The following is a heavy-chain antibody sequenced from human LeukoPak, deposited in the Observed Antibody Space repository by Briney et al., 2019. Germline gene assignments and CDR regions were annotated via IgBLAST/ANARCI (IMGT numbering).Heavy chain of an antibody. J-gene: IGHJ4*02. CDR2: ISCSDDNT. V-gene: IGHV3-23*01. CDR1: GFTFNNYA. CDR3: ANDFDH. Sequence: GGSLRLSCAASGFTFNNYAMSWVRQAAGKGLEWVSTISCSDDNTYYADSVKGRFTISRDISKNTLYLQMNSLRADDTAVYYCANDFDHWGQGTLVTVSS.